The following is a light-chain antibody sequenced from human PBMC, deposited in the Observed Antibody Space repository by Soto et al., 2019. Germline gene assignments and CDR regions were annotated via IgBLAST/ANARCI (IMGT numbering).Light chain of an antibody. CDR3: QQRSNWPRT. Sequence: SPDTLNMSPGERATLSCRASQSVSSYLAWYQQKPGQAPRLLIYDASNRATGIPARFSGSGSGTDFTLTISSLEPEDFAVYYRQQRSNWPRTFGQGTKVDIK. V-gene: IGKV3-11*01. CDR2: DAS. CDR1: QSVSSY. J-gene: IGKJ1*01.